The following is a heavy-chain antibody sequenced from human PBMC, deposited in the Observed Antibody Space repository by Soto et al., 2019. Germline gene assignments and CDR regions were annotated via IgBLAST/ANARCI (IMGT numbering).Heavy chain of an antibody. J-gene: IGHJ4*02. D-gene: IGHD6-6*01. CDR3: ASSSIAAYHGMLDY. V-gene: IGHV1-69*13. CDR1: GGTFSSYA. Sequence: SVKVSCKASGGTFSSYAISWVRQAPGQGLEWMGGIIPIFGTANYAQKFQGRVTITADESTSTAYMELSSLRSEDTAVYYCASSSIAAYHGMLDYWGQGTPVTVSS. CDR2: IIPIFGTA.